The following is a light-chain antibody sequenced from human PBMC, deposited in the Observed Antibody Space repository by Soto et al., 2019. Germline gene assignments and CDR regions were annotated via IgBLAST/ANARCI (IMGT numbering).Light chain of an antibody. J-gene: IGLJ3*02. Sequence: QLVLTQSPSASASLGASVKLTCTLSSGHSSYAIAWHQQQPEKGPRYLMKLNSDGRHSQGDGIPDRFSGSSSGAERYLTIASLQSGDEADYYCQTWGTGIQVFGGGTKLTVL. CDR3: QTWGTGIQV. CDR1: SGHSSYA. V-gene: IGLV4-69*01. CDR2: LNSDGRH.